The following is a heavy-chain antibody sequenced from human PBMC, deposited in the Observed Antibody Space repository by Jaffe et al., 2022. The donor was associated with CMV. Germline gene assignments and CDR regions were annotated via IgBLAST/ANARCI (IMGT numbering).Heavy chain of an antibody. CDR1: GGSISRSSYY. D-gene: IGHD3-22*01. CDR3: ARHDPNYYEGDY. CDR2: IYYSGNT. J-gene: IGHJ4*02. Sequence: QLQLQESGPGLVKPSETLSLTCTVSGGSISRSSYYWGWIRQSPGKGLEWIGSIYYSGNTYYNPSLKSRVTISVDTSKNQFSLELTSVTAADTAVYYCARHDPNYYEGDYWGQGTLVTVSS. V-gene: IGHV4-39*01.